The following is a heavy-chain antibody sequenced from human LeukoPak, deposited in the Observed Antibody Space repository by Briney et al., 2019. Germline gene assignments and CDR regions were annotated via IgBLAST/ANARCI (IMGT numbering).Heavy chain of an antibody. CDR3: AKANWDDEYIFTN. J-gene: IGHJ4*02. CDR1: GFTFSTYA. V-gene: IGHV3-23*01. Sequence: GGSLRLSCAASGFTFSTYAMGWVRQAPGKGLEWVSAISGSGGCTYYADSVKGRFTISRDNSKNTLYVQMNSLRAEDTAVYYCAKANWDDEYIFTNWGQGTLVTVSS. CDR2: ISGSGGCT. D-gene: IGHD1-1*01.